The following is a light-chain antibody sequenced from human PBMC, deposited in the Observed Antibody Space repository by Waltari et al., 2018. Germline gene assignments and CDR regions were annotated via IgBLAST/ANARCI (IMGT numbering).Light chain of an antibody. CDR3: SSYTSTTTVM. J-gene: IGLJ3*02. Sequence: QSALTQRPSVSVSPAESITISYTETSSDCFFYHYLSWYQPPPRKAPKLIIYDVSNGPSGVSSRFSGAKSGNTASLAISGLQAEDEADYYCSSYTSTTTVMFGGGTKLTVL. CDR2: DVS. V-gene: IGLV2-14*03. CDR1: SSDCFFYHY.